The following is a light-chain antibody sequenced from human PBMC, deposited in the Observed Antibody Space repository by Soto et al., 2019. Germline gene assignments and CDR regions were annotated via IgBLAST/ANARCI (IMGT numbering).Light chain of an antibody. J-gene: IGKJ1*01. CDR3: QQSYSPPWT. V-gene: IGKV1-39*01. CDR2: AAS. CDR1: QSISNY. Sequence: DIQMTQSPSSLSASVGDRVTIPCRASQSISNYLSWYQQIPGKAPKLLIYAASTLRSGVSSRFSGSGSGTDFTLTISSLQPEDFASYHCQQSYSPPWTFGQGTKVEIK.